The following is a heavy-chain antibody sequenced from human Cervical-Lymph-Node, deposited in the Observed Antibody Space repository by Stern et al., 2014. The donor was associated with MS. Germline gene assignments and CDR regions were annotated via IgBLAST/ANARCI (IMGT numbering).Heavy chain of an antibody. J-gene: IGHJ4*02. V-gene: IGHV5-51*03. CDR2: IYPGDSDT. Sequence: VQLVQSGAEVKKSGESLKISCKGSGYSFTKYWIGWVRQMPGKGLEWMGIIYPGDSDTRYSPSFQGQVTISADKSISIAYLQWSSLKAPDTAMYYCARAEEYSSSWYFDYWGQGTLVTVSS. CDR1: GYSFTKYW. CDR3: ARAEEYSSSWYFDY. D-gene: IGHD6-13*01.